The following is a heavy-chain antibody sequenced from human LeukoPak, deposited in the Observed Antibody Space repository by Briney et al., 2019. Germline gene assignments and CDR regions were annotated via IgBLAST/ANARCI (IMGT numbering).Heavy chain of an antibody. V-gene: IGHV1-3*04. CDR2: INTGNGNT. CDR1: GYTFTTYA. Sequence: ASVKVSRKASGYTFTTYAMHWVRQAPGQRLEWMGWINTGNGNTKYSQKFQDRVTITRDTSASTAYMDLSSLRSEDTAAYYCATRESGYLAYWGQGTLVTVSS. D-gene: IGHD3-3*01. CDR3: ATRESGYLAY. J-gene: IGHJ4*02.